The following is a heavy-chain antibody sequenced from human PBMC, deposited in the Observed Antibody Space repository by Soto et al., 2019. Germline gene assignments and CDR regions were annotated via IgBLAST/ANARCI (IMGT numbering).Heavy chain of an antibody. Sequence: GGSLRLSCAASGFTFSSYSMNWVRQAPGKGLEWVSSISSSSSYIYYADSVKGRFTISRDNAKNSLYLQMNSLRAEDTAVYYCARDRFDFGVVITEDYWGQGTLVTVSS. J-gene: IGHJ4*02. V-gene: IGHV3-21*01. D-gene: IGHD3-3*01. CDR1: GFTFSSYS. CDR3: ARDRFDFGVVITEDY. CDR2: ISSSSSYI.